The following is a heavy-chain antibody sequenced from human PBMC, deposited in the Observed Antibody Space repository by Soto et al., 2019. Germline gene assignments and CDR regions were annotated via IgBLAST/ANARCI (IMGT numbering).Heavy chain of an antibody. CDR2: ISGSGGST. Sequence: EVQLLESGGGLVQPGGSLRLSCAASGFTFSSYAMSWVRQAPGKGLEWVSAISGSGGSTYYADSVKGRFTISRDNSKNTLYLQMNSLRAEDRAVYYCAKAIRGDDFWSGYLAFDIWGQGTMVTVSS. V-gene: IGHV3-23*01. CDR1: GFTFSSYA. CDR3: AKAIRGDDFWSGYLAFDI. J-gene: IGHJ3*02. D-gene: IGHD3-3*01.